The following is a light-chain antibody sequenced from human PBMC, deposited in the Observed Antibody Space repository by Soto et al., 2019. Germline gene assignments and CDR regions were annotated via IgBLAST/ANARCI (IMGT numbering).Light chain of an antibody. CDR1: SSDVGGYNY. V-gene: IGLV2-14*01. Sequence: QSVLTQPASVSGSPGQSITISCTGTSSDVGGYNYVSWYQQRPGKAPKLMIYEVSNRSSGVSNRFSGSKSGNTASLTISGLQAEDEADYYCSSYTSGSTPYVFGTGTKVTVL. J-gene: IGLJ1*01. CDR2: EVS. CDR3: SSYTSGSTPYV.